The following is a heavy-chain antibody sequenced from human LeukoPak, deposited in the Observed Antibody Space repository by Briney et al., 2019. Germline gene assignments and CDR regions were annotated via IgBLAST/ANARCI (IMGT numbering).Heavy chain of an antibody. J-gene: IGHJ6*02. CDR2: VSTGSNYI. CDR1: GFTFSSYS. V-gene: IGHV3-21*01. D-gene: IGHD3-9*01. Sequence: GGSLRLSCTASGFTFSSYSLNWVRQAPGKGLEWVSSVSTGSNYIYYADSVKGRFTISRDNDKNSLYLQMNSLRVEDTAVYYCTRDLMDYDVSTGLHHYYMDVWGQGTTVTVSS. CDR3: TRDLMDYDVSTGLHHYYMDV.